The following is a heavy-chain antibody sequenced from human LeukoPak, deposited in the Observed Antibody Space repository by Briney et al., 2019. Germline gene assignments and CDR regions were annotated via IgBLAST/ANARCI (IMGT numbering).Heavy chain of an antibody. J-gene: IGHJ4*02. V-gene: IGHV3-74*03. CDR1: GFTFSSSW. CDR2: INSDGSNT. Sequence: GGSLRLSCAASGFTFSSSWMHWVRQASGKGLVWVSHINSDGSNTKYADSVKGRFTISRDNAKNTLSLQMNSLRAEDTAVYYCARGSPLGGNWGQGTLVTVSS. CDR3: ARGSPLGGN.